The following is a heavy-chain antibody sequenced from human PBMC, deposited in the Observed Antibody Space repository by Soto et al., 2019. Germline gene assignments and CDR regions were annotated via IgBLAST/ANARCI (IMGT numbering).Heavy chain of an antibody. CDR3: ARGEVGGYSYGYNYYYDMDV. J-gene: IGHJ6*02. CDR1: GDSVSSNSAA. D-gene: IGHD5-18*01. CDR2: TYYRSKWYN. Sequence: SQTLSLTCAISGDSVSSNSAAWNWIRQSPSRGLEWLGRTYYRSKWYNDYAVSVKSRITINPDTSKNQFSLQLNSVTPEDTAVYYCARGEVGGYSYGYNYYYDMDVWGQGTTVTVSS. V-gene: IGHV6-1*01.